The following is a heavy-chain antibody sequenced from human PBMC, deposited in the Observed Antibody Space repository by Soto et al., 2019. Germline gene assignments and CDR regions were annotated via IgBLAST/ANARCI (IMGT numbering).Heavy chain of an antibody. CDR3: ARVSYDFWSGYVPYGMDV. Sequence: QVQLVHSGYELKKPGASVKVSCKASGYTFTSYAMNWVRQAPGQGLEWMGWINTNTGNPTYAQGFTGRFVFSLDTSVSTAYLQICSLKAADTAVYYCARVSYDFWSGYVPYGMDVWGQGTTVTVSS. CDR1: GYTFTSYA. J-gene: IGHJ6*02. D-gene: IGHD3-3*01. V-gene: IGHV7-4-1*01. CDR2: INTNTGNP.